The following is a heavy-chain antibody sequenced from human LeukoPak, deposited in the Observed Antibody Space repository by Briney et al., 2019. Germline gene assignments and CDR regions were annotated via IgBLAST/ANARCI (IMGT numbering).Heavy chain of an antibody. J-gene: IGHJ4*02. CDR3: ARDGRYGNYAGY. V-gene: IGHV1-3*01. D-gene: IGHD4-11*01. Sequence: ASVTVSCKASGYTFSNFALHWVRQAPGQRLEWMGWINAGNGNTKYSENFQGRVTFTRDTSATTAFMELSSLRSEDTAVYYCARDGRYGNYAGYWGQGTLVTVSS. CDR1: GYTFSNFA. CDR2: INAGNGNT.